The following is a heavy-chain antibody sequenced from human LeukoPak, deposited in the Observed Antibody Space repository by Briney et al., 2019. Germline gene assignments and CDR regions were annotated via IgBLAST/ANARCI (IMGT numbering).Heavy chain of an antibody. J-gene: IGHJ4*02. D-gene: IGHD2-15*01. CDR1: GFSFSTSW. Sequence: QQGGSLRLSCVASGFSFSTSWMSWVRQAPGKGLEWLANIKEDGSVKNHVGSVKGRFTISRDNAKNSLFLQMDSLRAEDTAVYYCARADCGGGNCYLFYWGQGILVTVSS. V-gene: IGHV3-7*04. CDR3: ARADCGGGNCYLFY. CDR2: IKEDGSVK.